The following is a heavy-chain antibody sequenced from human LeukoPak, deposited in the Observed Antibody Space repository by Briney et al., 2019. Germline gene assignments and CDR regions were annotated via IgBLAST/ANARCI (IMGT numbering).Heavy chain of an antibody. Sequence: SETLSLTCTVSGGSISGDYWSWIRQPAGTGLEWIGRIYTSGSTIYNPSLKSRVTISVDTSKNQFSLKLSSVTAADTAVYYCARGGWAYYYYMDVWGKGTTVTISS. D-gene: IGHD6-19*01. V-gene: IGHV4-4*07. CDR1: GGSISGDY. CDR3: ARGGWAYYYYMDV. J-gene: IGHJ6*03. CDR2: IYTSGST.